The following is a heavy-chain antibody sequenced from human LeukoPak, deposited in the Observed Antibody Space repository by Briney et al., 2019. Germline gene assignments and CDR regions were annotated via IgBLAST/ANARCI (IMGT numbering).Heavy chain of an antibody. D-gene: IGHD1-26*01. Sequence: SETLSLTCAVSGGSISPYHWTWIRQPPGKGLEWIGYISYSGSTNYNPSLKSRVTISIDTSKSQFSLKLSSVTAADTAVYYCARRGDYSGFDYWGQGTLVTVSS. CDR3: ARRGDYSGFDY. CDR1: GGSISPYH. J-gene: IGHJ4*02. CDR2: ISYSGST. V-gene: IGHV4-59*08.